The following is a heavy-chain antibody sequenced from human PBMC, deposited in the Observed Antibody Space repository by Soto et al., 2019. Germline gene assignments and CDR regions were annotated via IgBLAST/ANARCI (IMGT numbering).Heavy chain of an antibody. CDR1: GDSVSSKSVA. J-gene: IGHJ4*02. D-gene: IGHD6-6*01. V-gene: IGHV6-1*01. CDR2: TYYRSKWYS. CDR3: ARGPSPLAY. Sequence: PSQTLSLTCVIFGDSVSSKSVAWNWIRQSPSRGLEWLGRTYYRSKWYSDYAGSVRSRITINADTSKNQFSLHLNSVTPQDTAVYYCARGPSPLAYWGRGTVVTVSS.